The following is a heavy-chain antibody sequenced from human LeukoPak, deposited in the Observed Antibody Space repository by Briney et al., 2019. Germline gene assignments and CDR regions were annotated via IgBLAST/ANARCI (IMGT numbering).Heavy chain of an antibody. CDR2: ISGSGGST. D-gene: IGHD3-10*01. CDR1: GFTFSSYA. CDR3: AKAMAPFYDYFGY. J-gene: IGHJ4*02. V-gene: IGHV3-23*01. Sequence: GGSLRLSCAASGFTFSSYAMSWVRQAPGKGLEWVSAISGSGGSTYYADSVKGRFTISRDNSKNTLYLQMNSLRAGDTAVYYCAKAMAPFYDYFGYWGQGTLVTVSS.